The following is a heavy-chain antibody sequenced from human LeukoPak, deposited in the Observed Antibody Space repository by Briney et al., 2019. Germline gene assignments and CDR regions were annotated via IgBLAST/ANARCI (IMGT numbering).Heavy chain of an antibody. CDR3: ARGYSSSWYQY. D-gene: IGHD6-13*01. CDR1: GGSFSGYY. J-gene: IGHJ4*02. V-gene: IGHV4-34*01. Sequence: SETLSLTCAVYGGSFSGYYWSWIRQPPGKGLEWIGENNHSGSTNYNPSLKSRVTISVDTSKNQFSLKLSSVTAADTAVYYCARGYSSSWYQYWGQGTLVTVSS. CDR2: NNHSGST.